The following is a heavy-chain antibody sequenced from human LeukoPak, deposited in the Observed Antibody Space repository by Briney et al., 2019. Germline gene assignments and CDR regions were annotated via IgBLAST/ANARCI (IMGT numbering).Heavy chain of an antibody. CDR1: GGSFSGYY. V-gene: IGHV4-34*01. Sequence: SETLSLTCAVYGGSFSGYYWSWIRQPPGKGLEWIGEINHSGSTNYNPSLQSRVTIAVDTFKNQFSLKLSSVTAADTAVYYCARSPTEGSYTDYWGQGTLVTVSS. D-gene: IGHD3-10*01. CDR3: ARSPTEGSYTDY. J-gene: IGHJ4*02. CDR2: INHSGST.